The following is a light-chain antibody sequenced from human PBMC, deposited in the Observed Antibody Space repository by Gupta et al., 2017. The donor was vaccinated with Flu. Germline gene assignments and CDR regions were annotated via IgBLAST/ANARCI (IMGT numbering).Light chain of an antibody. V-gene: IGLV2-14*01. CDR3: SSYTGSSRNLVV. Sequence: TLSCSVTRRDIRTVTYGSWYQQYPVNAPKPMISEVGTRPPEVSSRFSGSRSGNTASLTISWLRAEDDADYYCSSYTGSSRNLVVFGGGTKLTVL. CDR2: EVG. J-gene: IGLJ2*01. CDR1: RRDIRTVTY.